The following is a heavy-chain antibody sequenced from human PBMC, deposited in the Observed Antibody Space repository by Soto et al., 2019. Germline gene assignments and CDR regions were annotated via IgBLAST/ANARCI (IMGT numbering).Heavy chain of an antibody. CDR1: GFTFDDYA. CDR3: TRAGDGYSTSNWFEF. D-gene: IGHD5-18*01. V-gene: IGHV3-49*03. CDR2: IRSKTYGGTA. Sequence: GGSLRLSCTASGFTFDDYAMSWFRQAPGKGLEWVGFIRSKTYGGTAEYAASVKGRFTISRDDSKSIAYLQMNSLKTEDTAVYYCTRAGDGYSTSNWFEFWGQGTRVTVSS. J-gene: IGHJ5*01.